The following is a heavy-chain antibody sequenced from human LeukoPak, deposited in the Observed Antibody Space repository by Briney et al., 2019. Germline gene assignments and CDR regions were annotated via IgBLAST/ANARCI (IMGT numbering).Heavy chain of an antibody. D-gene: IGHD6-13*01. CDR3: GRFGYEAAVDL. CDR1: GFTFSTYW. Sequence: GGSVRLSCAASGFTFSTYWMTWVRLAPGKGLEWVANIEPAGSDTYSVAPVKGRFTIFRGNAKNLLYLQMNDLRADDTAVYSCGRFGYEAAVDLWGQGTLVAVS. CDR2: IEPAGSDT. J-gene: IGHJ5*02. V-gene: IGHV3-7*01.